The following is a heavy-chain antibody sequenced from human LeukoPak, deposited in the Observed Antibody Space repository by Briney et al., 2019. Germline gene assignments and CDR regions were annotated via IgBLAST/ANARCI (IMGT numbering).Heavy chain of an antibody. CDR3: ARHVGGYYPHDAFDI. CDR2: IYYSGST. CDR1: GGSISSYY. J-gene: IGHJ3*02. V-gene: IGHV4-59*08. D-gene: IGHD3-22*01. Sequence: SETLSLTCTVSGGSISSYYGSWIREPPGEGLEWIGYIYYSGSTNYNPSLKSRVTISVDTSKNQFSLKLSSVTAADTAVYYCARHVGGYYPHDAFDIWGQGTMVTVSS.